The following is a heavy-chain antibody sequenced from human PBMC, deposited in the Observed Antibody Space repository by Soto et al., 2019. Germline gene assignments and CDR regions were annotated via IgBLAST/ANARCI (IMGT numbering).Heavy chain of an antibody. J-gene: IGHJ5*02. Sequence: ASETLSLTCTVSGGSISSSSYCWGWIRQPPGKGLEWIGSIYYSGSTYYNPSLKSRVTISVDTSKNQFSLKLSSVTAADTAVYYCARRVDYDFWSGYYSPPHWFDPWGQGTLVTVSS. CDR1: GGSISSSSYC. V-gene: IGHV4-39*01. CDR3: ARRVDYDFWSGYYSPPHWFDP. D-gene: IGHD3-3*01. CDR2: IYYSGST.